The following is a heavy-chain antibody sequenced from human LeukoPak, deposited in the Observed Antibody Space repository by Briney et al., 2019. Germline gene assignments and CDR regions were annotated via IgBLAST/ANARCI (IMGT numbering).Heavy chain of an antibody. CDR1: GGSNSRYQ. Sequence: PSGTLSLTCLVTGGSNSRYQWSWLRQPPGKGLEWVGHTYYSGGTNYKPSLKSRLTISVDTSNNQFSLTPSAETASDTAVYYCPREGRSGWSDYYYYMHVWGKGATVGVCS. CDR3: PREGRSGWSDYYYYMHV. V-gene: IGHV4-59*01. CDR2: TYYSGGT. J-gene: IGHJ6*03. D-gene: IGHD6-19*01.